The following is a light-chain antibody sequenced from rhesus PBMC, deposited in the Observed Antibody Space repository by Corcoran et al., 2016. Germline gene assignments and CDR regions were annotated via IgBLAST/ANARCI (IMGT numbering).Light chain of an antibody. CDR2: AAS. CDR1: QGISSY. Sequence: DIQMTQSPSSLSASVGDTVTITCRASQGISSYLNWFQQKPGQAPKLLIYAASSLESGVPSRFSGSGSGTDFTLTISSLQPEDFAVYYCLQHNSYPLTFGGGTKVELK. CDR3: LQHNSYPLT. J-gene: IGKJ4*01. V-gene: IGKV1-28*03.